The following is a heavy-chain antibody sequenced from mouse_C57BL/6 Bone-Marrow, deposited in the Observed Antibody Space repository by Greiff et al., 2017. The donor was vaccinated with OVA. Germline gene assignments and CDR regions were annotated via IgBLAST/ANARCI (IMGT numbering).Heavy chain of an antibody. CDR3: ASGVGYYGSRRYFDV. D-gene: IGHD1-1*01. CDR1: GYTFTSYW. J-gene: IGHJ1*03. Sequence: QVQLQQPGTELVKPGASVKLSCKASGYTFTSYWMHWVKQRPGQGLEWIGNINPSNGGTNYNEKFKSKATLTVDKSSSTAYMQLSSLTSEDSAVYDGASGVGYYGSRRYFDVWGKGTTVTVSA. CDR2: INPSNGGT. V-gene: IGHV1-53*01.